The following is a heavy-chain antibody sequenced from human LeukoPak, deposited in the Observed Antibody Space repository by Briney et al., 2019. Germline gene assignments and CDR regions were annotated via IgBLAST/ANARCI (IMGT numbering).Heavy chain of an antibody. Sequence: GGSLRLSCAASGFTFSSYSMNWVRQAPGKGLEWASSISSSSSYIYYADSVKGRFTISRDNAKNSLYLQMNSLRAEDTAVYYCARDRYYYDSSGYYYETSYYGMDVWGQGTTVTVSS. CDR2: ISSSSSYI. CDR3: ARDRYYYDSSGYYYETSYYGMDV. V-gene: IGHV3-21*01. J-gene: IGHJ6*02. D-gene: IGHD3-22*01. CDR1: GFTFSSYS.